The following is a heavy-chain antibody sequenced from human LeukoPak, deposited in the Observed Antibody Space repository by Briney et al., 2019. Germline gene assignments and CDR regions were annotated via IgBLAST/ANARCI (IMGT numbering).Heavy chain of an antibody. CDR1: GYTFTGYY. J-gene: IGHJ5*02. D-gene: IGHD3-9*01. V-gene: IGHV1-2*02. CDR3: AKGGVLRYFDWLLYPDNWFDP. Sequence: ASVKVSCKASGYTFTGYYMHWVRQAPGQGLEWMGWINPNSGGTNYAQKFQGRVTMTRDTSISTAYMELCRLRFDDTAVYYCAKGGVLRYFDWLLYPDNWFDPWGQGTLVTVSS. CDR2: INPNSGGT.